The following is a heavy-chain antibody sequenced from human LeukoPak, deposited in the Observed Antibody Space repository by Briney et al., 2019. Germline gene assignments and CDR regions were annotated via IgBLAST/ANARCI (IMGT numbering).Heavy chain of an antibody. J-gene: IGHJ6*02. D-gene: IGHD4-23*01. CDR1: GFTFDDYG. CDR2: INWNGGST. CDR3: AREYGGNSEYYGMDV. Sequence: PGGSLRLSCAASGFTFDDYGMSWVRHAPGKGLEWVSGINWNGGSTGYADSVKGRFTISRDNAKNSLYLQMNSLRAEDTAVYYCAREYGGNSEYYGMDVWGQGTTVTVSS. V-gene: IGHV3-20*04.